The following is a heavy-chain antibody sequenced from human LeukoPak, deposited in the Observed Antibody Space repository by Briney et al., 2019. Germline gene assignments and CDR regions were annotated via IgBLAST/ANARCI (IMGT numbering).Heavy chain of an antibody. J-gene: IGHJ6*03. D-gene: IGHD1-26*01. V-gene: IGHV1-8*03. CDR3: ARARELGYYYYMDV. CDR2: MNPNSGNT. CDR1: GYTFTSYD. Sequence: ASVKVSCKASGYTFTSYDINWVRQATGQGLEWMGWMNPNSGNTGYAQKFQGRVTITRNTSISTAYMELSSLRSEDTAVYYCARARELGYYYYMDVWGKGTTVTVSS.